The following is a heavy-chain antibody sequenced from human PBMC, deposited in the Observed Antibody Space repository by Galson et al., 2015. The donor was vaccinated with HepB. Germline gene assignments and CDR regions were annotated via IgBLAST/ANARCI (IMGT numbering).Heavy chain of an antibody. CDR1: GGTFSNYA. J-gene: IGHJ4*02. V-gene: IGHV1-69*04. CDR3: ARDEPGKYSSSWYTPLDD. D-gene: IGHD6-13*01. Sequence: SVKVSCKASGGTFSNYAISWVRQAPGQGLEWMGRIIPILAIANYAQKFQGRVTITADKSTSTAYMELSSLRSEDTAVYYCARDEPGKYSSSWYTPLDDWGQGTLVTVSS. CDR2: IIPILAIA.